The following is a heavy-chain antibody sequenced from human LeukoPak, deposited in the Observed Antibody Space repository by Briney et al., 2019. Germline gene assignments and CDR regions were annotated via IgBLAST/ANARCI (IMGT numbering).Heavy chain of an antibody. CDR1: GGSISSSSYY. CDR3: ARATGTYRRYNWFDP. V-gene: IGHV4-39*07. D-gene: IGHD1-1*01. J-gene: IGHJ5*02. Sequence: SETLSLTCTVSGGSISSSSYYWGWIRQPPGKGLEWIGEINHSGSTNYNPSLKSRVTISVDTSKNQFSLKLSSVTAADTAVYYCARATGTYRRYNWFDPWGQGTLVTVSS. CDR2: INHSGST.